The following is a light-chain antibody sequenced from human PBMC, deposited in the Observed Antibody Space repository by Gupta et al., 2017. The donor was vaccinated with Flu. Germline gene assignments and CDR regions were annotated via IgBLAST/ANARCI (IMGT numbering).Light chain of an antibody. J-gene: IGLJ3*02. CDR1: SDIGVYNY. CDR2: DVT. CDR3: SSYTSASTLNWV. Sequence: SDIGVYNYVSWYQQHPGKAPEMIIYDVTKRPSGVSHRFSGSKSDKTASLTISGLQADDEADYYCSSYTSASTLNWVFGGGTRLTVL. V-gene: IGLV2-14*03.